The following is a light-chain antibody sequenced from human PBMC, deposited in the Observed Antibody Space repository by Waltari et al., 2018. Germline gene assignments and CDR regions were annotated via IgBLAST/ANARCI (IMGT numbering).Light chain of an antibody. CDR1: SRDVGGDTY. V-gene: IGLV2-11*01. CDR2: DDS. J-gene: IGLJ2*01. Sequence: QSALTQPRSVSGSPGQSVTISCTGTSRDVGGDTYASWYQQHPGKAPKFMIYDDSGRPSGVPDRFSGSKSGNTASLTISGLQAEDEADYYCCSYAGSYNLVFGGGTKLTVL. CDR3: CSYAGSYNLV.